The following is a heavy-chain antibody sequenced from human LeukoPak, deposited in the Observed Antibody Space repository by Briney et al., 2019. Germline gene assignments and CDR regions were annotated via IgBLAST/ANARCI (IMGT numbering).Heavy chain of an antibody. CDR3: ARGTTYNQYYYDSSAYYSFDY. D-gene: IGHD3-22*01. J-gene: IGHJ4*02. CDR2: IYTSGST. CDR1: GGSITSSSYY. V-gene: IGHV4-61*02. Sequence: SETLSLTCTVSGGSITSSSYYWGWIRQPAGKGLEWIGRIYTSGSTNYNPSLKSRVTTSVDTSKNQFSLKLSSVTAADTAVYYCARGTTYNQYYYDSSAYYSFDYWGQGTLVTVSS.